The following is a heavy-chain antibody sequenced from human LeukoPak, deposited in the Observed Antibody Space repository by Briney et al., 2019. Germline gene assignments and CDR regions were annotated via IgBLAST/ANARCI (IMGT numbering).Heavy chain of an antibody. D-gene: IGHD1-14*01. CDR3: ARDGVPLTNLVARPFHP. V-gene: IGHV4-4*07. CDR1: GGSMRNSY. J-gene: IGHJ1*01. Sequence: PSETLSLTCTVSGGSMRNSYWSWIRQPAGQGLEWIGRIFTTGSTNYNPSRKSRVTMSINTSKNQFSLKMTYVTAADTAVYYCARDGVPLTNLVARPFHPWGQGTLVTVSS. CDR2: IFTTGST.